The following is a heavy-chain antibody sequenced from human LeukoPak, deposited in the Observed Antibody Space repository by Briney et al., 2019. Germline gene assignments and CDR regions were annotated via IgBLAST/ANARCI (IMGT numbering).Heavy chain of an antibody. CDR1: GFTFSTYA. D-gene: IGHD3-10*01. CDR3: AKKMVRGVTGFIDY. J-gene: IGHJ4*02. V-gene: IGHV3-30*18. CDR2: ISYDGSNK. Sequence: GGSLRLSCAASGFTFSTYAMHWVRQAPGKGLEWVAVISYDGSNKYYADSVKGRFTISRDNSGNTLYLQMNSLRAEDTAVYYCAKKMVRGVTGFIDYWGQGTLVTVSS.